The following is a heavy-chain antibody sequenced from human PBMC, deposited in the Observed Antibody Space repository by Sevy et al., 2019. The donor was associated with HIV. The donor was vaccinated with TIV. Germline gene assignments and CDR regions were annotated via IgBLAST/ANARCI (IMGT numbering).Heavy chain of an antibody. J-gene: IGHJ4*02. CDR3: AKDASIVVGSMKGSFDY. V-gene: IGHV3-30*04. D-gene: IGHD2-21*01. Sequence: GGSLRLSCAASGFTFSSYAIHWARQAPGKGLEWVAVISYDGRNQFHADSVKGPLTISRDTSKNTVYLQMDSLRPEDTAVYYCAKDASIVVGSMKGSFDYWGRGTLVTVSS. CDR2: ISYDGRNQ. CDR1: GFTFSSYA.